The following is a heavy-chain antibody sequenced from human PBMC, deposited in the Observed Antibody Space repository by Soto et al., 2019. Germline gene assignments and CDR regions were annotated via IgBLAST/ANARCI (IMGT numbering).Heavy chain of an antibody. J-gene: IGHJ4*02. Sequence: GGSLRLSCAASGFTFSSYSMNWVRQAPGKGLEWVSYISSSSSTIYYADSVKGRFTISRDNAKNSLYLQMNSLRDEDTAVYYCARDKPEAVGATRGYYFDYWGQGTLVTVSS. CDR3: ARDKPEAVGATRGYYFDY. V-gene: IGHV3-48*02. D-gene: IGHD1-26*01. CDR1: GFTFSSYS. CDR2: ISSSSSTI.